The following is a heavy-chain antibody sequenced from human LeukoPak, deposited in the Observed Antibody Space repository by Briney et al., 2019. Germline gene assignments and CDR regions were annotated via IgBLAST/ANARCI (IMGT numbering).Heavy chain of an antibody. V-gene: IGHV1-46*01. CDR2: INPSGGST. CDR3: ARSPPYCSGGSCYFYY. J-gene: IGHJ4*02. Sequence: ASVKVSCKASGYTFTSYYMHWVRQAPGQGLEWMGIINPSGGSTSYAQKFQGRVTMTRDTSTSTVYMELSSLRSEDTAVYYCARSPPYCSGGSCYFYYWGQGTLVTVSS. D-gene: IGHD2-15*01. CDR1: GYTFTSYY.